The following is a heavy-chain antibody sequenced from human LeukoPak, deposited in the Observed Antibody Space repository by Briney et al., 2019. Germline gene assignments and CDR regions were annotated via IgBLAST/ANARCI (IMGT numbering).Heavy chain of an antibody. CDR3: ARVCLLVGATTESYYYYGMDV. V-gene: IGHV1-3*01. J-gene: IGHJ6*02. D-gene: IGHD1-26*01. CDR1: GYTFTSYA. Sequence: GASVKVSCKASGYTFTSYAMHWVRQAPGQRLEWMGWINAGNGNTKYSQKFQGRVTITRDTSASTAYMELSSLRSEDTAVYYCARVCLLVGATTESYYYYGMDVWGQGTTVTVSS. CDR2: INAGNGNT.